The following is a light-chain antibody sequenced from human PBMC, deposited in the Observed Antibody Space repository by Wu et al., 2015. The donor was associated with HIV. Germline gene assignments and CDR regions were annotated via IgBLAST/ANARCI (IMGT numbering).Light chain of an antibody. J-gene: IGKJ1*01. CDR1: QNVITN. Sequence: DIVMTQSPVTLSLSPGERVTLSCRASQNVITNLAWYQQKPGQPPRLLFFATSTRALNIPARFSGSGFGTEFTLTINNIQSEDFGIYYCQQYETRPRTFGQGTKVEIK. CDR3: QQYETRPRT. CDR2: ATS. V-gene: IGKV3-15*01.